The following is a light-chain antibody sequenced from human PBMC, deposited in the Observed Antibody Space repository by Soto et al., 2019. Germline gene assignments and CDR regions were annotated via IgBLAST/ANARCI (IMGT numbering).Light chain of an antibody. V-gene: IGLV8-61*01. CDR1: SGSVSTSYY. CDR3: VLYMGRGIWV. J-gene: IGLJ3*02. Sequence: QTVVTQEPSFSVSPGRTVTLTCGLSSGSVSTSYYPRWYQQTPGQAPRTLIYSTNTRSSGVPDRFSGSILGNKAALTITGAEADDESDYYCVLYMGRGIWVFGGGTKLTVL. CDR2: STN.